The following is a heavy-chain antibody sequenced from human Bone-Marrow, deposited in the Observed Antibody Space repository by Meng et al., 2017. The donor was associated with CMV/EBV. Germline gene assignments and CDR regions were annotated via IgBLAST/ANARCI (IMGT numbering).Heavy chain of an antibody. V-gene: IGHV1-46*01. D-gene: IGHD5-24*01. J-gene: IGHJ3*02. CDR1: GYTFTSYY. Sequence: ASVKVSCKASGYTFTSYYMHWVRQAPGQGLEWMGIINPSGGSTSYAQKFQGRVTMTRDTSTSTVYMELSSLRSEDTAVYYCARGRDGYARKKDAFDIWVQGTMVTVSS. CDR2: INPSGGST. CDR3: ARGRDGYARKKDAFDI.